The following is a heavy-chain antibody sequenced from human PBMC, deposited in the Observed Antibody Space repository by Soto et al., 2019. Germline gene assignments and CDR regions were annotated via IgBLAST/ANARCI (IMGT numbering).Heavy chain of an antibody. Sequence: QTGGSPRLSCEASGFVFTNFWMHWVRHVPGKGLVWVARIDTSGHSTNYAEPVKGRFTISRDNAKNTVSLQMNSLRVEDTGVYYCAKDSWYFDLWSQGSQVTVSS. D-gene: IGHD6-13*01. V-gene: IGHV3-74*01. CDR2: IDTSGHST. CDR1: GFVFTNFW. J-gene: IGHJ4*02. CDR3: AKDSWYFDL.